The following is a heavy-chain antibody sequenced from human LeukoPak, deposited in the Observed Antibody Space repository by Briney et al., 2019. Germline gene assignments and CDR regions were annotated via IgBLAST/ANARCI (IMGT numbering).Heavy chain of an antibody. CDR1: GYTFTSYG. V-gene: IGHV1-18*01. J-gene: IGHJ4*02. CDR3: AALATYYYGSGSYYNFYY. D-gene: IGHD3-10*01. CDR2: ISAYNGNT. Sequence: ASVKVSCKASGYTFTSYGISWVRQAPGQGLEWMGWISAYNGNTNYAQKLQGRVTMTEDTSTDTAYMELSSLRSEDTAVYYCAALATYYYGSGSYYNFYYWGQGTLVTVSS.